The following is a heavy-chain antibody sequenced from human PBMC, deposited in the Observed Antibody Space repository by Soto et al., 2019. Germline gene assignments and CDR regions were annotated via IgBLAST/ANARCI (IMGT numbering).Heavy chain of an antibody. D-gene: IGHD5-12*01. CDR2: INPNSGGT. CDR3: ARTRRGYDSHYYGMDV. V-gene: IGHV1-2*02. J-gene: IGHJ6*02. CDR1: GYAFTGYY. Sequence: ASVKVSCKASGYAFTGYYMQWVRQAPRQGLEWMGCINPNSGGTNYAQKFQGRVTMTRDTSISKAYMELSRLRSDDTAVYYCARTRRGYDSHYYGMDVWGQGTTVTVSS.